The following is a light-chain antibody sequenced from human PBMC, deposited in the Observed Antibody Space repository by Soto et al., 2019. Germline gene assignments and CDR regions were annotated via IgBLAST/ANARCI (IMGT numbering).Light chain of an antibody. CDR2: DAS. V-gene: IGKV1-33*01. CDR1: QDINNY. CDR3: QQYNGYMVT. Sequence: DLQMTQSPSSLSASVGDRVTITCQASQDINNYLNWYQQKPGKAPKLLIYDASNLQTGVPSRFSGSGSGTDFTFTIDSLQPEDIATYYCQQYNGYMVTFGPGTKVDIK. J-gene: IGKJ3*01.